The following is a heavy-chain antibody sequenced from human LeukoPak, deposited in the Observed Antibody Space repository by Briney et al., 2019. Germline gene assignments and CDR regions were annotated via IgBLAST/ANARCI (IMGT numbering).Heavy chain of an antibody. CDR1: GFTFDDYA. CDR3: AKDLSDTAMPSNAFDI. CDR2: ISWNSGSI. D-gene: IGHD5-18*01. Sequence: GGSLRLSCAASGFTFDDYAMHWVRQAPGKGLEWVSGISWNSGSIGYADSVKGRFTISRDNAKNSLYLQMNSLRAEDTALYYCAKDLSDTAMPSNAFDIWGQGTMVTVSS. V-gene: IGHV3-9*01. J-gene: IGHJ3*02.